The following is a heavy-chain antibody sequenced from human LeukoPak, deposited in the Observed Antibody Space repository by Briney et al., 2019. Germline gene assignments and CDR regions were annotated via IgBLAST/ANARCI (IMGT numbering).Heavy chain of an antibody. CDR2: INHSGST. Sequence: SETLSLTCTVSGVSISRGDYSWRWIRQPPGKGLEWIGEINHSGSTNYNPSIKSLVTISVDTSKTQFSLKLSSVTAADTAVYYCARRRLKNYYYDSSGSYFDYWGQGTLVTVSS. V-gene: IGHV4-34*01. CDR3: ARRRLKNYYYDSSGSYFDY. CDR1: GVSISRGDYS. D-gene: IGHD3-22*01. J-gene: IGHJ4*02.